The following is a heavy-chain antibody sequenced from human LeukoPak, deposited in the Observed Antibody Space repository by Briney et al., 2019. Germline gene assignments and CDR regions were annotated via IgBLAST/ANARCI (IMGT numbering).Heavy chain of an antibody. Sequence: GGSLRLSCAASGFTFDDYGMSWVRQAPGKGLEWVSGINWNGGSTTYADSVKGRFTISRDNSRNTLYLQMNTLRAEDTAVYFCAKSPVSSCRGSFCYPFDYWGQGNLVTVSS. D-gene: IGHD2-15*01. J-gene: IGHJ4*02. CDR3: AKSPVSSCRGSFCYPFDY. V-gene: IGHV3-20*04. CDR2: INWNGGST. CDR1: GFTFDDYG.